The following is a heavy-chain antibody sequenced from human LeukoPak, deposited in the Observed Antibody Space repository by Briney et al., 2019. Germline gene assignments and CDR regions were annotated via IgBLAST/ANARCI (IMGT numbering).Heavy chain of an antibody. CDR3: ARTDSSGYYWVY. Sequence: GGSLRLSCAASGFTLSSYAMHWVRQAPGKGLEYVSAISSNGGSTYYANSVKGRFTISRDNSKNTLYLQMGSLRAEDMAVYYCARTDSSGYYWVYWGQGTLVTVSS. J-gene: IGHJ4*02. V-gene: IGHV3-64*01. CDR2: ISSNGGST. CDR1: GFTLSSYA. D-gene: IGHD3-22*01.